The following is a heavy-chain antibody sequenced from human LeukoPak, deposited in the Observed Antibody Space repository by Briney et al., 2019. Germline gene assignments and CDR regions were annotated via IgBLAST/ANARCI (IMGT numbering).Heavy chain of an antibody. V-gene: IGHV4-39*01. CDR2: INYSGTT. Sequence: PSETLSLTCTVSGGSISSSSYYWGWIRQPPGKGLEWIGSINYSGTTYYNPSLKSRVTISVDTSKNQFSLKLNSLTAADTAVYYCASLYRGDGPGVWGQGTMATVSS. D-gene: IGHD5-24*01. CDR1: GGSISSSSYY. CDR3: ASLYRGDGPGV. J-gene: IGHJ3*01.